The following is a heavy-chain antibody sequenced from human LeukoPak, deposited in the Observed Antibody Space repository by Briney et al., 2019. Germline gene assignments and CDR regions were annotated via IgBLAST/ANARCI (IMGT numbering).Heavy chain of an antibody. CDR2: IIPIFGTA. J-gene: IGHJ6*02. D-gene: IGHD2-21*02. Sequence: GASVKVSCKASGGTSSSYAISWVRQAPGQGLEWMGGIIPIFGTANYAQKFQGRVTITADESTSTAYMELSSLRSEDTAVYYCARFCGGDCSDYYYYGMDVWGQGTTVTVSS. CDR1: GGTSSSYA. CDR3: ARFCGGDCSDYYYYGMDV. V-gene: IGHV1-69*13.